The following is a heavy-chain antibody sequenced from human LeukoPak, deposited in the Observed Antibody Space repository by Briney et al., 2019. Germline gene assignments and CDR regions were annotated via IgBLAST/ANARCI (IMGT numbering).Heavy chain of an antibody. J-gene: IGHJ4*02. V-gene: IGHV3-20*04. CDR2: INRNGGST. CDR1: GFTLDDYG. CDR3: ARGFRNGPFDC. Sequence: GGSLTLSCEASGFTLDDYGMSWVRQPPGKGLEWVSGINRNGGSTDYADSVKGRFTISRDNAKNSHFLQMNSLRVEDTALYYCARGFRNGPFDCWGQGTLVTVSS. D-gene: IGHD2-8*01.